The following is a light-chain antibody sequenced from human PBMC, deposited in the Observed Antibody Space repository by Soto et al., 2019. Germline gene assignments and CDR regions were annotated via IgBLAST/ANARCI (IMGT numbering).Light chain of an antibody. Sequence: LTQPPSASGTPGQTIGISCSGCSSNIGSHTVNWYQQLPGTAPRLLIYSNTQRPSGVPDRFSGSNSGTSASLAISGLQSEYEGDYYCAAWDDSLNGVVFGGGTKVTVL. V-gene: IGLV1-44*01. J-gene: IGLJ2*01. CDR3: AAWDDSLNGVV. CDR1: SSNIGSHT. CDR2: SNT.